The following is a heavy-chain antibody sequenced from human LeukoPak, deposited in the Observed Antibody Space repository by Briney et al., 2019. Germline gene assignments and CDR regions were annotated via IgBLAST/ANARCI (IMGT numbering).Heavy chain of an antibody. J-gene: IGHJ4*02. CDR3: AKAFTVSTYYDILTGYPY. CDR2: ISGSGGST. Sequence: GALRLSCAASGFTFSSYAMSWVRQAPGKGLEWVSAISGSGGSTYYADSVKGRFTISRDNSKNTLYLQMNILRAEDTAVYYCAKAFTVSTYYDILTGYPYWGQGTLVTVSS. V-gene: IGHV3-23*01. CDR1: GFTFSSYA. D-gene: IGHD3-9*01.